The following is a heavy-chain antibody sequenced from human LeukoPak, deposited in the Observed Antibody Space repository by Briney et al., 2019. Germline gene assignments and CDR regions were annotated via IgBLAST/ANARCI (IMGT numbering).Heavy chain of an antibody. CDR1: GFTFSYYS. J-gene: IGHJ6*02. CDR2: ISSSGSYI. Sequence: GGSLRLSCAASGFTFSYYSMNWVRQAPGKGLEWVSSISSSGSYIYYADSVRGRFTISRDNAKNSLYLQMNSPRAEDTAVYFCARDHRISVIKGEGDYYGMDVWGQGTTVTVSS. V-gene: IGHV3-21*01. D-gene: IGHD3-16*01. CDR3: ARDHRISVIKGEGDYYGMDV.